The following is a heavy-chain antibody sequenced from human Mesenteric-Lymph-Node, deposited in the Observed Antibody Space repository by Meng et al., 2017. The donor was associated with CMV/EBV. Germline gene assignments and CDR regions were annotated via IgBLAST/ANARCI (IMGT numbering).Heavy chain of an antibody. V-gene: IGHV1-18*04. CDR3: ARGLYGGSLQGYYYYYGMDV. J-gene: IGHJ6*02. CDR2: IDTYSGNT. Sequence: ASVKVSCKASGYRLTSYSITWVRQAPGQGLEWMGWIDTYSGNTNYAQKLQGRVTMTTDTSTSTATMELRSLRSDDTAVYFCARGLYGGSLQGYYYYYGMDVWGQGTTVTVSS. D-gene: IGHD1-26*01. CDR1: GYRLTSYS.